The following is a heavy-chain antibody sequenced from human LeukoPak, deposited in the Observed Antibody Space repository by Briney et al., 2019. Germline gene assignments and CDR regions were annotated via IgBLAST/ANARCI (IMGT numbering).Heavy chain of an antibody. D-gene: IGHD6-19*01. CDR3: ASMLGQWLVGY. Sequence: SETLSLTCTVSGGSISSYYWGWIRQPPGKGLEWIGSIYYSGSTYYNPSLKSRVTISVDTSKNQFSLKLSSVTAADTAVYYCASMLGQWLVGYWGQGTLVTVSS. CDR1: GGSISSYY. J-gene: IGHJ4*02. V-gene: IGHV4-39*01. CDR2: IYYSGST.